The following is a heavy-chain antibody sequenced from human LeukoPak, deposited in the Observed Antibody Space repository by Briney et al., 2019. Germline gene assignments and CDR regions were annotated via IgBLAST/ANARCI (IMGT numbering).Heavy chain of an antibody. Sequence: SVKVSCKASGGTFSSYAIGWVRQAPGQGLEWMGRIIPIFGTANYAQKFQGRVTITTDESTSTAYMELSSLRSEDTAVYYCAREVQLWPSSFDYWGQGTLVTVSS. CDR2: IIPIFGTA. D-gene: IGHD5-18*01. CDR3: AREVQLWPSSFDY. J-gene: IGHJ4*02. CDR1: GGTFSSYA. V-gene: IGHV1-69*05.